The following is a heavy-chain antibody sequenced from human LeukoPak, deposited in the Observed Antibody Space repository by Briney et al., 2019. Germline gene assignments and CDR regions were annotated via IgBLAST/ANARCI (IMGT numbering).Heavy chain of an antibody. D-gene: IGHD6-19*01. CDR3: ARGSSSDWPLEY. CDR2: IDAYNGNT. Sequence: GASVKGSCTASGYTFTSYAMHWVRQAPGQRLEWMGWIDAYNGNTKFSQKFQGRVTITKDTSASTAYMDLSSLRSEDTAVYYCARGSSSDWPLEYWGQGILVTVSS. V-gene: IGHV1-3*01. J-gene: IGHJ4*02. CDR1: GYTFTSYA.